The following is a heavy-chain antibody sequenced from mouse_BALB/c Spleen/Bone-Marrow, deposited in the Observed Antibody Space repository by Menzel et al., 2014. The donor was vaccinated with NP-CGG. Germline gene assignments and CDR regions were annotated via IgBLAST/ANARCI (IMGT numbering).Heavy chain of an antibody. CDR3: ARLEEGYGNYEGYYYALDY. Sequence: VQLQQPGPSLVNPSQTLSLTCSVTGDSITSGYWNWIRKFPGNKLEYMGYISYSGITYYNPSLKSRISITRDTSKNQYYLQLNSVTTEDTATYFCARLEEGYGNYEGYYYALDYWGQGTSVTVSS. J-gene: IGHJ4*01. D-gene: IGHD2-10*02. V-gene: IGHV3-8*02. CDR1: GDSITSGY. CDR2: ISYSGIT.